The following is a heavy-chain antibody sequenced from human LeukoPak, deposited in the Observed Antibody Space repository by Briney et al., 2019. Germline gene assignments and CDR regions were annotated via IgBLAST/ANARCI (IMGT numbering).Heavy chain of an antibody. J-gene: IGHJ5*02. CDR3: ARLYSSNRVDP. D-gene: IGHD6-13*01. CDR2: IYYSGST. Sequence: SETLSLTCTVSGGSISSYYWSWIRRPPGKGLEWIGYIYYSGSTNYNPSLKSRVTISVDTSKNQFSLKLSSVTAAVTAVYYCARLYSSNRVDPWGQGTLVTVSS. CDR1: GGSISSYY. V-gene: IGHV4-59*01.